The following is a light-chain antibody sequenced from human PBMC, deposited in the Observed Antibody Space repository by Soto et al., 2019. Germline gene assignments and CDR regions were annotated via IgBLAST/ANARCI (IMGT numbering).Light chain of an antibody. V-gene: IGLV2-11*01. CDR2: EVS. CDR3: CSDAGSCSVV. Sequence: QSVLTQPRSVSGSPGQSVTISCTGTGSDVGGYIYVSWYQQHPRKAPKLMIYEVSKRPSGFPDRFAGYNTGNTASLTFAGLEDEEEADYCCCSDAGSCSVVFGGGTKVTVL. J-gene: IGLJ2*01. CDR1: GSDVGGYIY.